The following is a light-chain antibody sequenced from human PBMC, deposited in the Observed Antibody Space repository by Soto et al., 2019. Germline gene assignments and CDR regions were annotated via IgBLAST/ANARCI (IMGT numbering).Light chain of an antibody. CDR3: GTWDSSLSAAV. CDR1: SSNIGNNY. Sequence: QSVLTQPPSVSAAPGQKVTISCSGSSSNIGNNYVSWYQQLPGTAPKVLIYDNNKRPSGIPDRFSGSKSGTSATLGITGIQTGDEADYYCGTWDSSLSAAVFGTGTKVTVL. J-gene: IGLJ1*01. CDR2: DNN. V-gene: IGLV1-51*01.